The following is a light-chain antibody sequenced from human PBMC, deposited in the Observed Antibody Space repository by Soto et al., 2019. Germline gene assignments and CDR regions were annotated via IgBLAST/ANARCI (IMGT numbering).Light chain of an antibody. CDR3: SSHAGDNTYV. Sequence: QSVLTQPPSASGSPGQSVTISCTGAGSDVGAYNYVSWYQQHPGKAPKLMIFEVSKRPSGVPDRFAGSKSGSTASLTVSGLQAEDEADYYCSSHAGDNTYVFGTGTKLTVL. J-gene: IGLJ1*01. CDR2: EVS. CDR1: GSDVGAYNY. V-gene: IGLV2-8*01.